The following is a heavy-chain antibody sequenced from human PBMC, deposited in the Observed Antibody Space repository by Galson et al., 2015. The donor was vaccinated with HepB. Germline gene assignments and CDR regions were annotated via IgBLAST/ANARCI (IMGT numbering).Heavy chain of an antibody. CDR2: ISYSGST. Sequence: TLSLTCTVSGGSISSGGYYWTWIRQHPGKGLEWIGYISYSGSTYYNPSLKSRVTISIDTSKNQFSLKLSSVTAADTAVYFCARGPGGVIAATPDYYYYMDVWGKGTTVTVSS. CDR3: ARGPGGVIAATPDYYYYMDV. V-gene: IGHV4-31*03. D-gene: IGHD2-15*01. CDR1: GGSISSGGYY. J-gene: IGHJ6*03.